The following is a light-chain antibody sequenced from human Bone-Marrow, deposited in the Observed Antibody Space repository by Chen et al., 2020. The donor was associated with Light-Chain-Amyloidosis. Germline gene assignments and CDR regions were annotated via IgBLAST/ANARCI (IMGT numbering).Light chain of an antibody. Sequence: EIVLTQSPGTLSLSPGERATLSCRASRVTSNTFLAWYQQKPGQAPRLLIYGASYRAIGIPDRFSGSGSGTDFTLTISRLEPEDFAVYYCQQYDNSHWTFGQGTKVEIK. J-gene: IGKJ1*01. CDR3: QQYDNSHWT. V-gene: IGKV3-20*01. CDR1: RVTSNTF. CDR2: GAS.